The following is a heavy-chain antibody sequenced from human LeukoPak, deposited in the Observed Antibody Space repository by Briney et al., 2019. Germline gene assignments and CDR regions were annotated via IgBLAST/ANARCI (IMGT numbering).Heavy chain of an antibody. CDR2: ISTDKGNT. Sequence: ASVKVSCKASGYTFSSYAISWVRQAPGQGLEWMGWISTDKGNTYYAQKLQGRVTMTTDTSTSTAYMELRSLRSDDTAVYYCARVSGYVAPQATGGMDVWGQGTTVTVSS. J-gene: IGHJ6*02. V-gene: IGHV1-18*01. CDR1: GYTFSSYA. D-gene: IGHD3-22*01. CDR3: ARVSGYVAPQATGGMDV.